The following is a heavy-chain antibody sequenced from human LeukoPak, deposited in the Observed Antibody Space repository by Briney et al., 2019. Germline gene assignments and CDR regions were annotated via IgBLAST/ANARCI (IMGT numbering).Heavy chain of an antibody. D-gene: IGHD6-19*01. CDR1: GFTFSSYG. Sequence: GGSLRLSCAASGFTFSSYGMHWVRQAPGKGLEWVAVISYDGSNKYYADSVKGRFTISRDNSKNTLYLQMNSLRAEDTAVYYCAKGDGRVPVAATGYFDYWGQGTLVTVSS. V-gene: IGHV3-30*18. J-gene: IGHJ4*02. CDR3: AKGDGRVPVAATGYFDY. CDR2: ISYDGSNK.